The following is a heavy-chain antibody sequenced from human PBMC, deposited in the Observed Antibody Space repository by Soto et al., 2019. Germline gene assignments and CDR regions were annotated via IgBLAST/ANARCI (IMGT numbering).Heavy chain of an antibody. J-gene: IGHJ4*02. CDR2: IIPIHGTT. CDR1: GGSLTSYP. CDR3: ARGWGLVS. D-gene: IGHD3-16*01. V-gene: IGHV1-69*01. Sequence: QMEQSGAEVRKPGSSVKVSCKPSGGSLTSYPMAWVRQAPGQGFEWMGGIIPIHGTTEYAQEFQGRVPITADASTNRATLELTGMTSEDTAVYYCARGWGLVSWGQGTLVPISS.